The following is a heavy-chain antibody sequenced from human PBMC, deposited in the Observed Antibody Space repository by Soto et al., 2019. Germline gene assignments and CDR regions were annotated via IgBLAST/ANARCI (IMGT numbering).Heavy chain of an antibody. D-gene: IGHD4-4*01. Sequence: PSETLSLTCTVSGGSISSGGYYWSWIRQHPGKGLEWIGYIYYSGSTYYNPSLKSRVTISVDTSKNQFSLKLSSVTAADTAVYYCAREPGEDSNYSNCFDYWGQGTLVTVSS. V-gene: IGHV4-31*03. J-gene: IGHJ4*02. CDR2: IYYSGST. CDR3: AREPGEDSNYSNCFDY. CDR1: GGSISSGGYY.